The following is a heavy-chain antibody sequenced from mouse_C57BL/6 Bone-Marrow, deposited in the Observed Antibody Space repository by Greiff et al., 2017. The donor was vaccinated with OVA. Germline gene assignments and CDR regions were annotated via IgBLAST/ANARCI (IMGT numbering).Heavy chain of an antibody. J-gene: IGHJ4*01. CDR3: VRPCSSGAMDY. CDR1: GFSFNTYA. CDR2: IRSKSNNYAT. Sequence: EVKVVESGGGLVQPKGSLKLSCAASGFSFNTYAMNWVRQAPGKGLEWVARIRSKSNNYATYYADSVKDRFTISRDDSESMLYLQMNNLKTEDTAMYYCVRPCSSGAMDYWGQGTSVTVSS. V-gene: IGHV10-1*01. D-gene: IGHD1-1*01.